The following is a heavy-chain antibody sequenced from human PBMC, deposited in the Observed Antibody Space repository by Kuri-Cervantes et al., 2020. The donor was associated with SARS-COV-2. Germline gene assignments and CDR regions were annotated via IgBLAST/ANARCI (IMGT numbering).Heavy chain of an antibody. CDR3: ARGYEARYSSSWYLDY. CDR2: IYGGGST. D-gene: IGHD6-13*01. Sequence: GGSLRLSCAASGLTVSSNYMSWVRQAPGKGLEWVSIIYGGGSTYYADSVKGRFTISGDNSKDTLYLQMNSLRAEDTAVYYCARGYEARYSSSWYLDYWGQGTLVTVSS. J-gene: IGHJ4*02. CDR1: GLTVSSNY. V-gene: IGHV3-53*01.